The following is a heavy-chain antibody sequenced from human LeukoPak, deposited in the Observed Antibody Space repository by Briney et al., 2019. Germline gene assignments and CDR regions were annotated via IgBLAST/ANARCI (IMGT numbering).Heavy chain of an antibody. J-gene: IGHJ4*02. D-gene: IGHD2-15*01. V-gene: IGHV3-21*01. Sequence: PGGSLRLSCAASGFTFNTYTMNWVRQAPGKGLEWVSSISSGSNYIYYADSMKGRFTISRDNAKNSLYLQMNSLRAEDTAVYYCARYGLSLDYWGQGTLVTVSS. CDR3: ARYGLSLDY. CDR1: GFTFNTYT. CDR2: ISSGSNYI.